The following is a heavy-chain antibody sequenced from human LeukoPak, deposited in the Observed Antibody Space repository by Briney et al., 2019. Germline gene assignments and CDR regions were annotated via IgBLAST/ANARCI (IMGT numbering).Heavy chain of an antibody. Sequence: ASVKVSCKASGYTLTSFVISWVRQAPGQGVEWVGWIIAYIGNTNYAQKLQGRVTMTTDTSTTTAYMELRSLRSDDTAVYYCARGRSIVATTLDYYYYMDVWGKGTTVTVSS. CDR2: IIAYIGNT. CDR1: GYTLTSFV. J-gene: IGHJ6*03. CDR3: ARGRSIVATTLDYYYYMDV. D-gene: IGHD5-12*01. V-gene: IGHV1-18*01.